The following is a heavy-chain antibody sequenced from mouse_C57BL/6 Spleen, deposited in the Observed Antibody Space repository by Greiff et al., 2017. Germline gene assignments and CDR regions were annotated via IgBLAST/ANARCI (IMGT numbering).Heavy chain of an antibody. J-gene: IGHJ3*01. V-gene: IGHV1-39*01. CDR3: ARGGEKAWFAD. CDR2: INPNYGTT. Sequence: EVHVKQSGPELVKPGASVKISCKASGYSFTDYNMNWVKQSNGKSLEWIGVINPNYGTTSYNQKFKGKATLTVAQSSSTAYMQLNCLTSEDSAVYNCARGGEKAWFADWGQGTLVTVSA. CDR1: GYSFTDYN.